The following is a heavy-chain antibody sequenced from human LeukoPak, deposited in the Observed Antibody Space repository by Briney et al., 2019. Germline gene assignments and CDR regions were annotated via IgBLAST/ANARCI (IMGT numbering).Heavy chain of an antibody. J-gene: IGHJ6*02. Sequence: SETLPLTCTVSGGSISSYYWSWIRQPPGKGLEWIGEINHSGSTNYNPSLKSRVTISVDTSKNQFSLKLSSVTAADTAVYYCARGGETDGMDVWGQGTTVTVSS. CDR1: GGSISSYY. CDR2: INHSGST. CDR3: ARGGETDGMDV. V-gene: IGHV4-34*01.